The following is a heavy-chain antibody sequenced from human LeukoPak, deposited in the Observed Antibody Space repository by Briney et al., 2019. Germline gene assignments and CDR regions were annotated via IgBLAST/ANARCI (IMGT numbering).Heavy chain of an antibody. V-gene: IGHV3-74*01. CDR1: GFTFSRYW. D-gene: IGHD1-26*01. J-gene: IGHJ4*02. CDR3: VRDNRSYNFDY. CDR2: IKSDGSST. Sequence: GGSLRLSCAASGFTFSRYWMHWFRQAPGKGLVWVSCIKSDGSSTSIADSAKGRFTISRDNAKNTVYLQMNSLRAEDTAVYYCVRDNRSYNFDYWGQGTLVTVSS.